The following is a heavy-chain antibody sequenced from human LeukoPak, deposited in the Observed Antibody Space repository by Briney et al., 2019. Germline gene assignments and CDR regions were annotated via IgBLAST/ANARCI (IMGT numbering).Heavy chain of an antibody. V-gene: IGHV4-59*08. CDR1: GGSIRGYF. Sequence: SETLSLTCTVSGGSIRGYFWSWIRQPPGKGLEWIGLIYSSGSTTYTPSLQGRVTISLDTSKNQFSLKLSSVTAADTAVYYCARHYDSGSYPFDFWGQGTLVTVSS. D-gene: IGHD3-10*01. J-gene: IGHJ4*02. CDR2: IYSSGST. CDR3: ARHYDSGSYPFDF.